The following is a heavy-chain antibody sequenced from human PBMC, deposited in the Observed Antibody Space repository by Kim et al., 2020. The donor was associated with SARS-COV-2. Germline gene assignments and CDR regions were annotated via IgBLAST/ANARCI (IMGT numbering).Heavy chain of an antibody. CDR3: ARDRLADYYDRAGSDAFDI. J-gene: IGHJ3*02. CDR2: ISSSGSTI. D-gene: IGHD3-22*01. V-gene: IGHV3-48*03. Sequence: GGSLRLSCAASGFTFSSYEMNWVRQAPGKGLEWVSYISSSGSTIYYADSVKGRFTISRDNAKNSLYLQMNSLRAEDTAVYYCARDRLADYYDRAGSDAFDIWGQGTMVTVSS. CDR1: GFTFSSYE.